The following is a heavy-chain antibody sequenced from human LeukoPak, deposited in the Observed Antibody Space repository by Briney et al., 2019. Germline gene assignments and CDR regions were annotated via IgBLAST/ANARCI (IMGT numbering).Heavy chain of an antibody. D-gene: IGHD6-13*01. V-gene: IGHV3-48*01. J-gene: IGHJ4*02. CDR1: GGSISSGSYY. Sequence: ETLSLTCTVSGGSISSGSYYWSWVRQAPGKGLEWVSYISSISSIIYYADSVKGRFTISRDNARNSLYLQMNSLRAEDTAVYYCTRSRPGTEAGQPNFDYWGQGTLVTVSS. CDR2: ISSISSII. CDR3: TRSRPGTEAGQPNFDY.